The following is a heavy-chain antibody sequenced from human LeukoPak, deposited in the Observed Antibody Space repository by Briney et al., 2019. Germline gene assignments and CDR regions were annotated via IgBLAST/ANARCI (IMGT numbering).Heavy chain of an antibody. J-gene: IGHJ5*02. CDR2: IYHSGST. CDR3: ARHGTMIVVVYWFDP. Sequence: SETLSLTCAVSGYSISSGYYWGWIRQPPGKGLEWIGSIYHSGSTYYNPSLKSRVTISVDTSKNQFSLKLSSATAADTAVYYCARHGTMIVVVYWFDPWGQGTLVTVSS. CDR1: GYSISSGYY. D-gene: IGHD3-22*01. V-gene: IGHV4-38-2*01.